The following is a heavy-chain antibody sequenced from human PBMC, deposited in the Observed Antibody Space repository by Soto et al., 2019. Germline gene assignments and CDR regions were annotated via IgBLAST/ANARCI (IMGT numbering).Heavy chain of an antibody. CDR2: FDPEDGET. D-gene: IGHD3-3*01. J-gene: IGHJ4*02. CDR1: GYTLTELS. V-gene: IGHV1-24*01. CDR3: ATGRSITIFGVVILDYFDY. Sequence: ASVKVSCKVSGYTLTELSMHWVRQAPGKGLEWMGGFDPEDGETIYAQKFQGRVTMTEDTSTDTAYMELSSLRSEDTAVYYCATGRSITIFGVVILDYFDYWGQGTRVTVSS.